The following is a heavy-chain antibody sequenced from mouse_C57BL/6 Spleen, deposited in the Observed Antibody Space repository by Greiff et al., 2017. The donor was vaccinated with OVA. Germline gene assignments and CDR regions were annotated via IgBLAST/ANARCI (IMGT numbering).Heavy chain of an antibody. CDR1: GYAFSSYW. CDR3: AREEEGYAMDY. CDR2: FYPGDGDT. Sequence: QVQLQQSGAELVKPGASVKISCKASGYAFSSYWMNWVKQRPGKGLEWIGQFYPGDGDTNYNGKFEGKATLTAAKSSSTAYMQLSSLTSEDSAVYFCAREEEGYAMDYWGQGTSVTVSS. J-gene: IGHJ4*01. V-gene: IGHV1-80*01.